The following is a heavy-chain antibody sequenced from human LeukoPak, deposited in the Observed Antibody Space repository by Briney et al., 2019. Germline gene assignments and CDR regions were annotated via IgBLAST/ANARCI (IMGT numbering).Heavy chain of an antibody. CDR3: ARSLDTAMVTGYYFDY. J-gene: IGHJ4*02. V-gene: IGHV3-48*04. CDR2: ISSSSSTI. CDR1: GFTFSSYS. D-gene: IGHD5-18*01. Sequence: PGGSLRLSCAASGFTFSSYSMNWVRQAPGKGLEWVSYISSSSSTIYYADSVKGRFTISRDNAKNSLYLQMNSLRAEDTAVYYCARSLDTAMVTGYYFDYWGQGTLVTVSS.